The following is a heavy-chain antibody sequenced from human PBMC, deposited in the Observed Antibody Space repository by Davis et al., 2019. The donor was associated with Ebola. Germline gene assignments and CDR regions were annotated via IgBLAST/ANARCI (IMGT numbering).Heavy chain of an antibody. CDR3: AKDQGGVFYDSSGYRGYYYSGMDV. V-gene: IGHV3-30*18. CDR1: GFSFSIYG. Sequence: PGGSLRLSCAASGFSFSIYGMHWVRQAPGKGLEWVAVISYDGSNKYYADSVKGRFTISRDNSKNTLYLQMNSLRAEDTAVYYCAKDQGGVFYDSSGYRGYYYSGMDVWGQGTTVTVSS. J-gene: IGHJ6*02. D-gene: IGHD3-22*01. CDR2: ISYDGSNK.